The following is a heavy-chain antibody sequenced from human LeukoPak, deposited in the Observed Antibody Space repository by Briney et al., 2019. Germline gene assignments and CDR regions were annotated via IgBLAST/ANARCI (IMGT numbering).Heavy chain of an antibody. J-gene: IGHJ6*02. CDR3: ARTLTRGYSGYDSDYYGMDV. Sequence: GGSLRLSCAASGFTFDDYDMSWVRQAPGKGLEWVSGINWNGGSTGYADSVKGRFTISRDNAKNSLYLQMNSLRAEDTALYYCARTLTRGYSGYDSDYYGMDVWGQGTTVTVSS. CDR1: GFTFDDYD. CDR2: INWNGGST. V-gene: IGHV3-20*04. D-gene: IGHD5-12*01.